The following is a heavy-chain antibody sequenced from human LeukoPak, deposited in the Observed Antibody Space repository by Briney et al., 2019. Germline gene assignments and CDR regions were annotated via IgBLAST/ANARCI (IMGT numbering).Heavy chain of an antibody. D-gene: IGHD5-12*01. J-gene: IGHJ3*02. CDR3: ARSPSDAWPLHAFDI. CDR1: GGSISSSSYY. CDR2: IYYSGST. V-gene: IGHV4-39*07. Sequence: SETLSLTCTVSGGSISSSSYYWGWIRQPPGKGLEWIGSIYYSGSTYYNPSLKSRVTISVDTSKNQFSLKLGSVTAADTAVYYCARSPSDAWPLHAFDIWGQGTMVTVSS.